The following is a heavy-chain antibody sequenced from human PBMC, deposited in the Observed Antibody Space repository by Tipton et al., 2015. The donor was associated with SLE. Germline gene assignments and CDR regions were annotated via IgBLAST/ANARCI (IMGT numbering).Heavy chain of an antibody. J-gene: IGHJ5*02. CDR3: ARHGSGTYYSGFDP. D-gene: IGHD1-26*01. Sequence: TLSLTCAVYGGSIRDYYWSWIRQTPGEGLEWIGEINHSGGDTGSNYNPTLKSQVTMSVDTSKNQVSLKLDSVTAADTAVYFCARHGSGTYYSGFDPWGQGNLVTVSS. V-gene: IGHV4-34*01. CDR2: INHSGGDTGS. CDR1: GGSIRDYY.